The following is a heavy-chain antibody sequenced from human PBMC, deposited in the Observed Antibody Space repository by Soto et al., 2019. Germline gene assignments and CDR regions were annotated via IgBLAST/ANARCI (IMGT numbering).Heavy chain of an antibody. V-gene: IGHV4-39*01. CDR2: IYYSGST. CDR1: GGSISSSSYY. D-gene: IGHD2-15*01. Sequence: QLQLQESGPGLVKPSETLSLTCTVSGGSISSSSYYWGWIRQPPGKGLEWIGSIYYSGSTYYNPCLKSRVTISVDTSKNQFSLKVSSVTAADTAVYYCARHEAGLLYFQHWGQGTLVTVSS. CDR3: ARHEAGLLYFQH. J-gene: IGHJ1*01.